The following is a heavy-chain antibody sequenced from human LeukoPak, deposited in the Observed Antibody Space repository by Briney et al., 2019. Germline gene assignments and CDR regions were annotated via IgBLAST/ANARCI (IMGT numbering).Heavy chain of an antibody. CDR2: MNPNSGNT. V-gene: IGHV1-8*03. D-gene: IGHD4-17*01. Sequence: GASVEVSCKASGYTFTNYDINWVRQATGQGLEWMGWMNPNSGNTGYAQKFQGRVTITRNTSISTAYMELSSLRSEDTAVYYCARQGDYERENWFDPWGQGTLVTVSS. CDR3: ARQGDYERENWFDP. J-gene: IGHJ5*02. CDR1: GYTFTNYD.